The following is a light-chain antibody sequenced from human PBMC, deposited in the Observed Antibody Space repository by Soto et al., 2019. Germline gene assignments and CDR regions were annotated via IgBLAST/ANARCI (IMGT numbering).Light chain of an antibody. V-gene: IGKV1-5*03. CDR2: KAS. J-gene: IGKJ1*01. Sequence: DIQMTQSPSTLSASVGDRITITCRASQSISTWLAWYQQKPGKAPKLLIYKASSLQSGVPSRFSGSGSGTEFTLTISSLQPDDFATYYGQHYNTYSRAFGQGTKVEIK. CDR1: QSISTW. CDR3: QHYNTYSRA.